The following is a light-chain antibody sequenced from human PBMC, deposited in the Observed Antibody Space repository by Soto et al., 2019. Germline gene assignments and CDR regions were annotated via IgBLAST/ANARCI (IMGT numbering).Light chain of an antibody. CDR2: GAS. CDR1: HGVSSSY. J-gene: IGKJ5*01. CDR3: HQYGTSAIT. Sequence: EIVLTQSPGTLSLSPGERATLSCRASHGVSSSYLAWYQQIPGQPPRLLIYGASSRATGIPDRFTGSGSGTDFTLTISRLEPEDSAVFYCHQYGTSAITFGQGTRLE. V-gene: IGKV3-20*01.